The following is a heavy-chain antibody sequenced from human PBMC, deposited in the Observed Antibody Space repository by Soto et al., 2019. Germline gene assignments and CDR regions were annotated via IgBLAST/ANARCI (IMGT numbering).Heavy chain of an antibody. Sequence: GVSLRLSCVASGFTFSSYAMSWVRQAPGKGLEWVSAITGDGGDTFHADSVRGRLTISRDNSRNTLYLQMDNLRAEDTALYYCAKGSATSRPYYFDYWGQGTLVTVSS. CDR3: AKGSATSRPYYFDY. CDR1: GFTFSSYA. V-gene: IGHV3-23*01. J-gene: IGHJ4*02. CDR2: ITGDGGDT.